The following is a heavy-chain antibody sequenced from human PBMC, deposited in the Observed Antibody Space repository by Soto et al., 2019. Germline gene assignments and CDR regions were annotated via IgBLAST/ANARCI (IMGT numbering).Heavy chain of an antibody. D-gene: IGHD3-10*01. V-gene: IGHV3-74*01. CDR2: INSDGSRT. CDR1: GFTFSSYW. J-gene: IGHJ4*02. CDR3: ARQKLWFGELYDY. Sequence: PGGSLRLSCAASGFTFSSYWMHWVRQAPGKGLVWVSRINSDGSRTTYPDSVKGRFTISRDNAKNTLYLQVSSLRAEDTAVYYCARQKLWFGELYDYWGQGTLVTVSS.